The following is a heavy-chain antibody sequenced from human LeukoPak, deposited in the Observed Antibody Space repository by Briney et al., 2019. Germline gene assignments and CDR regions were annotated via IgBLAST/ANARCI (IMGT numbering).Heavy chain of an antibody. CDR2: VYHSGSP. CDR3: AREILSSVGYFDY. D-gene: IGHD2-15*01. J-gene: IGHJ4*02. CDR1: GGSFSSGDYS. V-gene: IGHV4-30-2*01. Sequence: SQTLSLTCAVSGGSFSSGDYSWSWIRQPPGKGLEWIGYVYHSGSPYYNPSLKSRVTISIDRSKNQLSLKLDSVTAADTAVYYCAREILSSVGYFDYWGQGILVTVSS.